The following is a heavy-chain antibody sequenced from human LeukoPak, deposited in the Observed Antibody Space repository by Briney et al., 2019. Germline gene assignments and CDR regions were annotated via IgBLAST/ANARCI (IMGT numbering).Heavy chain of an antibody. Sequence: SETLSLTCAVYGGSFSNYYWGWIRQSPARGLEWIGEVNHRGTTNYSPSLKSRVTISVDSSKNQFSLKMTSVTAADTAVYYCARGGGAARRHGMDVWGQGTTVTVSS. V-gene: IGHV4-34*01. J-gene: IGHJ6*02. CDR3: ARGGGAARRHGMDV. CDR2: VNHRGTT. CDR1: GGSFSNYY. D-gene: IGHD6-6*01.